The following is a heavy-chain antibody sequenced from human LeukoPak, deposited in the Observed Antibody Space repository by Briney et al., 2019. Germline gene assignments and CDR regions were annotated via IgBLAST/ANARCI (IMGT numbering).Heavy chain of an antibody. CDR1: GDSVASNSAS. J-gene: IGHJ4*02. D-gene: IGHD2-21*01. CDR2: TYYSSKSYN. V-gene: IGHV6-1*01. Sequence: PSQTLSLTCAIFGDSVASNSASWHWFRPSPSRRLEWLGRTYYSSKSYNESAVSVTSLITTNPDTSKNQFSLQLNSVTPEDTAVYYCARRALCEPIDYWGQGILVTVSS. CDR3: ARRALCEPIDY.